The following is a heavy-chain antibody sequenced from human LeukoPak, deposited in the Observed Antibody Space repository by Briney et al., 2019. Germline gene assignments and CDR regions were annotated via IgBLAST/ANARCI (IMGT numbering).Heavy chain of an antibody. CDR3: ARDHSNWEGVDY. V-gene: IGHV3-48*01. CDR1: GFTFSSYS. CDR2: ISSSSSTI. Sequence: HAGGSLRLSCAASGFTFSSYSMNWVRQAPGKGLEWVSYISSSSSTIYYADAVKGRFTISRDNAKNSLYLQMNSLRAEGTAVYYCARDHSNWEGVDYWDQGTLVTVSS. D-gene: IGHD7-27*01. J-gene: IGHJ4*02.